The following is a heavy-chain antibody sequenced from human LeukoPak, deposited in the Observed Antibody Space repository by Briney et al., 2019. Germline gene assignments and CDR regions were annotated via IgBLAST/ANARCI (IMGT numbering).Heavy chain of an antibody. J-gene: IGHJ4*02. CDR2: IWHDGSAE. D-gene: IGHD6-19*01. CDR3: AKDNRGGWSGYFDY. V-gene: IGHV3-33*06. Sequence: GGSLRLSCAASGFIFSSYGMYWVRQAPGKGLEWVAVIWHDGSAEFYADSVKGRFSISRDDSKSTLYLQMNSLRAEDTALYYCAKDNRGGWSGYFDYWGQGTLVTVSS. CDR1: GFIFSSYG.